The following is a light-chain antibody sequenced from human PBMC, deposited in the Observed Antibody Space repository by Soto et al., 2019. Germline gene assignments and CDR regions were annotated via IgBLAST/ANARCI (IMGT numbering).Light chain of an antibody. CDR1: QSVLYSSNNKNY. Sequence: DIVMTQSPYSLAVSLGERATINCKSSQSVLYSSNNKNYLAWYQQKPGQPPKLLIYWASTRESGVPDPFSGSWSGPDFTLTISSLQAEAVAAYYCQQYYNTPQNTFGQGTKLEIQ. CDR3: QQYYNTPQNT. V-gene: IGKV4-1*01. J-gene: IGKJ2*01. CDR2: WAS.